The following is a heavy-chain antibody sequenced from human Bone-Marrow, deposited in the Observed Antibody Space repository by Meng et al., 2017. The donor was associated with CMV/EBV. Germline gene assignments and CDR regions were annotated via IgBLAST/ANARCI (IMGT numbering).Heavy chain of an antibody. J-gene: IGHJ6*02. CDR3: ARDQEGTRIPSPIHYGLDV. CDR1: GFTFKTFT. V-gene: IGHV3-21*06. Sequence: GESLKISCAASGFTFKTFTMSWVRQAPGKGLEWVSSINPDSDYIYSADSLKGRFTISRDKAKNSVYLRMSGLRVEDTAVYYCARDQEGTRIPSPIHYGLDVWGQGTTVTVSS. CDR2: INPDSDYI. D-gene: IGHD5-18*01.